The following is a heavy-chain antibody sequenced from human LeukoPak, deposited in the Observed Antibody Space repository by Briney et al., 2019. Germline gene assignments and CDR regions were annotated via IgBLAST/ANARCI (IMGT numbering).Heavy chain of an antibody. J-gene: IGHJ4*02. CDR2: MYDSGST. V-gene: IGHV4-59*01. D-gene: IGHD1-26*01. CDR1: AGSFSSYY. Sequence: SETLSLTCSVSAGSFSSYYWSWIRQPPGKGLELIGYMYDSGSTNYNPSLKSRVTISVDTSKNQFSLRLSSVTAADTAVYYCARHGGSYTFDLWGQGVLATVSS. CDR3: ARHGGSYTFDL.